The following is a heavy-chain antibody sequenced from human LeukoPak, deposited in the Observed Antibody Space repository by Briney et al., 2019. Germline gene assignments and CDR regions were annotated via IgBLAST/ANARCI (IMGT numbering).Heavy chain of an antibody. D-gene: IGHD1-26*01. CDR1: GFTVSSNY. CDR2: ISSSSSYI. V-gene: IGHV3-21*01. Sequence: GGSLRLSCAASGFTVSSNYMSWVRQAPGKGLEWVSSISSSSSYIYYADSVKGRFTISRDNAKNSLYLQMNSLRAEDTAVYYCAGGSYYYFDLWGRGTLVTVSS. CDR3: AGGSYYYFDL. J-gene: IGHJ2*01.